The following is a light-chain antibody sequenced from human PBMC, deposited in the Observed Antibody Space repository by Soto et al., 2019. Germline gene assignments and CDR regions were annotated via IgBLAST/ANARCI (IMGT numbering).Light chain of an antibody. Sequence: DIQMTQSPSSLSASVGDRVTITCRASQTISTYLNWYQQEPGKAPKLLIYAASSLQSGVPSRFSGSGSGTAFTLTSSSLQPDDFAAYYGQQSHGIPYTFGQGTKLEIK. CDR1: QTISTY. J-gene: IGKJ2*01. V-gene: IGKV1-39*01. CDR2: AAS. CDR3: QQSHGIPYT.